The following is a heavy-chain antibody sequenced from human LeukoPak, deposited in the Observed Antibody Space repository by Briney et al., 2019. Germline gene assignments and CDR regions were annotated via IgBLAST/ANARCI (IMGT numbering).Heavy chain of an antibody. J-gene: IGHJ3*02. CDR2: IYHSGST. V-gene: IGHV4-4*02. CDR1: GGSISSSNW. CDR3: ARSPIVLMVYAIRGNDAFDI. D-gene: IGHD2-8*01. Sequence: SETLSLTCAVSGGSISSSNWWSWVRQPPGKGLEWIGEIYHSGSTNYNPSLKSRVTISVDKSKNQFSLKLSSVTAADTAVYYCARSPIVLMVYAIRGNDAFDIWGQGTMVTVSS.